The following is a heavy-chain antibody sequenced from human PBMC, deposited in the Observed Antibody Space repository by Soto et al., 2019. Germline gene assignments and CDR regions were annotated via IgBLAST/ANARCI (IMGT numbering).Heavy chain of an antibody. D-gene: IGHD1-7*01. V-gene: IGHV4-59*06. J-gene: IGHJ4*02. CDR3: ATMGTPATGLYYFDN. CDR1: GGSISSYY. Sequence: SETLSLTCTVSGGSISSYYWSWIRQPPGKGLEWIGFMSYSGSTSYNASLKSRVTISVDTSKSQFSLYLSFVTAADTAVYYCATMGTPATGLYYFDNWGQGTLVTVSS. CDR2: MSYSGST.